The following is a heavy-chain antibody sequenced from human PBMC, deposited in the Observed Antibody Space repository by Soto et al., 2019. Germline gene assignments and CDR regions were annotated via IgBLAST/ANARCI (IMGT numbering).Heavy chain of an antibody. Sequence: GGSLRLSCAASGFTLSNIGMQWVRQAPGKGLEWVAVISAGGNTKYYADSVKGRFTISRDNSKNTLFLQMNSLRTEDTAVYYCAKESGGERYAAYFDLWGQGTLVTVSS. D-gene: IGHD2-21*01. CDR1: GFTLSNIG. CDR3: AKESGGERYAAYFDL. J-gene: IGHJ4*02. V-gene: IGHV3-30*18. CDR2: ISAGGNTK.